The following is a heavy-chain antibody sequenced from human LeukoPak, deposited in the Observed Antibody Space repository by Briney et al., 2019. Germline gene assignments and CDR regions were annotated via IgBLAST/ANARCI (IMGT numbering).Heavy chain of an antibody. J-gene: IGHJ4*02. CDR1: GFTVSNNY. Sequence: HPGGSLRLSCVVSGFTVSNNYMSWVRQAPRKGLEWVSLIYSGASTYYADSVKGRFTISRDNSKNTVYLQMNSLRAEDTAMYYCARRDDHNGRDYWGQGTLVTVSS. V-gene: IGHV3-53*01. D-gene: IGHD5-24*01. CDR2: IYSGAST. CDR3: ARRDDHNGRDY.